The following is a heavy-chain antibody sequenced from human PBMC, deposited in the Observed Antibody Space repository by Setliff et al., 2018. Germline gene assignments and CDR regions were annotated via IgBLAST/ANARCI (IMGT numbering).Heavy chain of an antibody. CDR1: GFTFSSYW. CDR2: INSDGSST. D-gene: IGHD6-13*01. Sequence: PGGSLRLSCAASGFTFSSYWMHWVRQAPGKGLVWVSRINSDGSSTSYADSVKGRLTISRDNAKNTLYLQMNSLRAEDTAVYYCARRGMSSSWFQGYFDYWGQGTLVTVSS. V-gene: IGHV3-74*01. CDR3: ARRGMSSSWFQGYFDY. J-gene: IGHJ4*02.